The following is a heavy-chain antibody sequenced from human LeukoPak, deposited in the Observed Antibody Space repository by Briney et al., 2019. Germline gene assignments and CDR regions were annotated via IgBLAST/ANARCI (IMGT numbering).Heavy chain of an antibody. CDR2: ISGGGGST. CDR1: GFTFSSYA. CDR3: AKDLGGKRPNYYYYYGMDV. D-gene: IGHD1-26*01. V-gene: IGHV3-23*01. J-gene: IGHJ6*02. Sequence: PGGSLRLSCAASGFTFSSYAMSWVRQAPGKGLEWVSAISGGGGSTYYADSVKGRFTISRDNSKNTLYLQMNSLRAEDTAVYYCAKDLGGKRPNYYYYYGMDVWGQGTTVTVSS.